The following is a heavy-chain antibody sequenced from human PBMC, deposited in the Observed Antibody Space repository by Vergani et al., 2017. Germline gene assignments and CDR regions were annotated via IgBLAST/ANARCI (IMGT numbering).Heavy chain of an antibody. CDR1: GFTFSSYW. J-gene: IGHJ5*02. D-gene: IGHD3-3*01. CDR3: AKDRTEDFWSGYYTDWFDP. Sequence: EVQLVESGGGLVQPGGSLRLSCAASGFTFSSYWMHWVRQAPGKGLVWVSRISTDGSSTTYADSVKGRFTISRDNAKNTLYLQMNSLRAEDTAVYYCAKDRTEDFWSGYYTDWFDPWGQGTLVTVSS. V-gene: IGHV3-74*01. CDR2: ISTDGSST.